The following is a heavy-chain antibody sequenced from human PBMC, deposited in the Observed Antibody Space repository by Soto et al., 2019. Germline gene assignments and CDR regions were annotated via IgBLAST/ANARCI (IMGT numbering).Heavy chain of an antibody. CDR3: ARVASDYINSVDN. Sequence: EVQLLESGGGLVQPGGSLRLSCAASGFTFNAYAMTWVRQAPGKGLEWVSAIGGSGGHRYYADSVRGRFTISRDNSKDTVDLQMNSLRVEDTAVYYCARVASDYINSVDNWGQGILVTVSS. V-gene: IGHV3-23*01. J-gene: IGHJ4*02. D-gene: IGHD4-4*01. CDR1: GFTFNAYA. CDR2: IGGSGGHR.